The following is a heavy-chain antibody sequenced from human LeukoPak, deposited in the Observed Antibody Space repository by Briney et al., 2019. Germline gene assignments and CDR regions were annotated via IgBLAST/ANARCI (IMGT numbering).Heavy chain of an antibody. V-gene: IGHV3-23*01. CDR1: GLPFGRYA. J-gene: IGHJ1*01. CDR3: AIDGDFDEWDGTLTGYFRH. D-gene: IGHD1-26*01. Sequence: GGSLRLSCVASGLPFGRYAVHWVRRAPGRGLEWVSTISGGGRDKHYAEFLRGRFSISRDNSKNVGYPQMMTLRPEDTATYYCAIDGDFDEWDGTLTGYFRHWGQGTQVNVYS. CDR2: ISGGGRDK.